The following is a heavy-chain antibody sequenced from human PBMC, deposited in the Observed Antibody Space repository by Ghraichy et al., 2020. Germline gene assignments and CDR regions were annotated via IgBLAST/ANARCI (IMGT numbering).Heavy chain of an antibody. V-gene: IGHV6-1*01. CDR1: GDSVSSNSVA. J-gene: IGHJ4*02. CDR2: TYYRSKWYY. D-gene: IGHD3-22*01. Sequence: SQTLSLTCAISGDSVSSNSVAWNWIRQSPSRGLEWLGRTYYRSKWYYEYAVSVKSRITINPDTPKNQFSLQLNSVSPEDTAVYYCARDRGSGYHIDYWGQGTLVTVSS. CDR3: ARDRGSGYHIDY.